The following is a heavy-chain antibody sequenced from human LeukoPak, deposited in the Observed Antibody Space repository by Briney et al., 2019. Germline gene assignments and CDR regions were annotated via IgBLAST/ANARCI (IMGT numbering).Heavy chain of an antibody. CDR2: IYYSGST. Sequence: SETLSLTCTVSGGSISSGDYYWSWIRQHPGKGLEWIGYIYYSGSTYYNPSLKSRVTISVDTSKNQFSLKLSSVTAADTAVYYCARVAYDFWSGYLPFDYWGQGTLVTVSS. CDR1: GGSISSGDYY. D-gene: IGHD3-3*01. V-gene: IGHV4-31*03. CDR3: ARVAYDFWSGYLPFDY. J-gene: IGHJ4*02.